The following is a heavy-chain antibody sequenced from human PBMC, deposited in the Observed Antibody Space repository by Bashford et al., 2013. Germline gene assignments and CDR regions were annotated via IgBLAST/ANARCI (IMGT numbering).Heavy chain of an antibody. D-gene: IGHD2/OR15-2a*01. V-gene: IGHV4-31*01. Sequence: SETLSLTCAVSGYSISSGYYWGWIRQHPGKGLEWIGYIYYSGSTYYDPSLKSLVTISADTSKNQFSLKLNSVTAADTAVYYCARGDSSSKVHYWGQGTPVTVSS. CDR3: ARGDSSSKVHY. J-gene: IGHJ4*02. CDR2: IYYSGST. CDR1: GYSISSGYY.